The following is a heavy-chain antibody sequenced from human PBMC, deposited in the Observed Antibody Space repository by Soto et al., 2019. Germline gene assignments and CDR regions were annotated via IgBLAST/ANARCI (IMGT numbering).Heavy chain of an antibody. V-gene: IGHV3-48*01. CDR1: GFTFSSYS. CDR2: TSSSSSTI. J-gene: IGHJ4*02. Sequence: PGGSLRLSCAASGFTFSSYSMNWVRQAPGKGLEWVSYTSSSSSTIYYADSVKGRFTISRDNAKDSLYLQMNSLRAEDTAVYYCARDRCSGGSCYSKYFDYWGQGTLVTVSS. CDR3: ARDRCSGGSCYSKYFDY. D-gene: IGHD2-15*01.